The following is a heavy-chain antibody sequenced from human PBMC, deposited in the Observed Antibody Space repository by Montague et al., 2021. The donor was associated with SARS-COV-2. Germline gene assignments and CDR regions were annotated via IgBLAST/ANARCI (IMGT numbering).Heavy chain of an antibody. CDR3: AREVGRGYSGYEGEY. V-gene: IGHV4-34*01. CDR1: GGSFSGYY. D-gene: IGHD5-12*01. CDR2: INHSGST. Sequence: SEILSLTCAAYGGSFSGYYWSWIRQPPGKGLEWIGEINHSGSTNYNPSLKSRVTISVDTSKNQFSLKLSSVTAADTAVYYCAREVGRGYSGYEGEYWGQGTLVTVSS. J-gene: IGHJ4*02.